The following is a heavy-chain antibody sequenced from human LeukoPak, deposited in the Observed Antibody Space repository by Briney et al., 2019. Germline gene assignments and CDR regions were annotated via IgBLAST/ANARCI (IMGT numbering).Heavy chain of an antibody. V-gene: IGHV1-58*02. Sequence: SVKVSCKASGFTFTSSAMQWVRQARGQRLEWIGWIVVGSDNTNYAQKFQERVTITRDMSTSTAYMELSSLRSEDTAVYYCAASYSSSSSPGYWGQGTLVTVSS. CDR2: IVVGSDNT. CDR1: GFTFTSSA. D-gene: IGHD6-6*01. J-gene: IGHJ4*02. CDR3: AASYSSSSSPGY.